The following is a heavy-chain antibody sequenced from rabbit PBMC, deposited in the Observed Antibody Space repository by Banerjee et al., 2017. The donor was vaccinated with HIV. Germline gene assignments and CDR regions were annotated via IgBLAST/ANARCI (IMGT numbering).Heavy chain of an antibody. V-gene: IGHV1S45*01. Sequence: QEQLVESGGGMVQPEGSLTLTCKASGVSFSGSSYMCWVRQAPGKGLEWIACIAGDSSGFTYSATWAKGRFTISKTSSTTVTLQMTSLTVADTATYFCARDTGTSFSSYGMDLWGPGTLVTVS. CDR3: ARDTGTSFSSYGMDL. D-gene: IGHD7-1*01. CDR1: GVSFSGSSY. J-gene: IGHJ6*01. CDR2: IAGDSSGFT.